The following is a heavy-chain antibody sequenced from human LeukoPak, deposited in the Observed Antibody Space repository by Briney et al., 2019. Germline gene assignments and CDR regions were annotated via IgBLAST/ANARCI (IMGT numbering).Heavy chain of an antibody. Sequence: SVKVSCKASGGTFSSYAISWVRQAPGQGLEWMGGIIPIFGTADYAQKFQGRVTITADESTSTAYMELSSLRSEDTAVYYCARLTSIVVVGPSGYYFDYWGQGTLVTVSS. J-gene: IGHJ4*02. CDR2: IIPIFGTA. D-gene: IGHD2-15*01. V-gene: IGHV1-69*13. CDR1: GGTFSSYA. CDR3: ARLTSIVVVGPSGYYFDY.